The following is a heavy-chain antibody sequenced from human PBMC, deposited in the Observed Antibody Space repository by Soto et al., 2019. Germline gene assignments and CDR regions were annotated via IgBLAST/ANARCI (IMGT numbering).Heavy chain of an antibody. J-gene: IGHJ4*02. CDR3: ARDLPPYERIKQPAGAFED. Sequence: QAKLQESGPGLLRPSETLSLTCSVSGSSFTGDYWSWIRQPAGKGLEWIGRVFRNGGGTPIYKSPLKKLFTMSVDPSMSQFSLKLTSVTAADTAVYYCARDLPPYERIKQPAGAFEDWGQGILVTLSS. CDR2: VFRNGGGTP. D-gene: IGHD3-10*01. CDR1: GSSFTGDY. V-gene: IGHV4-4*07.